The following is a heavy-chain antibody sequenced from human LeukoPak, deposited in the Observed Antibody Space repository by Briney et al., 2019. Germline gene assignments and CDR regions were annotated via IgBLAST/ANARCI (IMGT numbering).Heavy chain of an antibody. CDR2: INHSGST. CDR1: GGSFSGYY. CDR3: ARGEVDDWFDP. V-gene: IGHV4-34*01. D-gene: IGHD2-15*01. Sequence: SETLSLTCAVYGGSFSGYYWSWIRQPPGKGLEWIGEINHSGSTNYNPSLKSRVTISVDTSKNQFSLKLSSVTAADTAVYYCARGEVDDWFDPWGQGTLVTVSS. J-gene: IGHJ5*02.